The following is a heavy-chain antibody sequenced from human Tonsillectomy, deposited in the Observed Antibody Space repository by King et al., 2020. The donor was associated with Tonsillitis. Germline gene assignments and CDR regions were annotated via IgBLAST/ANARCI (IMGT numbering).Heavy chain of an antibody. J-gene: IGHJ4*02. CDR3: ANSLEGVAGHW. CDR2: IRDDGSNK. D-gene: IGHD6-19*01. V-gene: IGHV3-30*02. CDR1: GFTFSSYG. Sequence: QLVQSGGGVVQPGGSLRLSCAASGFTFSSYGMHWVRQAPGKGLEWVAFIRDDGSNKYYADSVKGRFTISRDNSKNTLYLQMNSLRAEDTAVYYCANSLEGVAGHWWGQGTLVTVSS.